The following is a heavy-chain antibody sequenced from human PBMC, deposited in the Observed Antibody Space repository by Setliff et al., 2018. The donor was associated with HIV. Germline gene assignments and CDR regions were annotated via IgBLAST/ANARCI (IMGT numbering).Heavy chain of an antibody. J-gene: IGHJ3*02. CDR1: GYTFISFD. D-gene: IGHD6-19*01. CDR3: ASGRGEYSSGWYRNALDI. CDR2: MNPASGST. V-gene: IGHV1-8*01. Sequence: ASVKVSCKASGYTFISFDINWVRQATGQGPEWMGWMNPASGSTGYAQKFQGRVTMTRNASINTAYMELNSLTFDDTAMYYCASGRGEYSSGWYRNALDIWGQGTMVTVSS.